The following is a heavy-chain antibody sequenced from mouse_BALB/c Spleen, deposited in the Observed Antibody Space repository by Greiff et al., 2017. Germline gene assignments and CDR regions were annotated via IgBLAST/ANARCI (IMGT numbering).Heavy chain of an antibody. Sequence: QVQLQQSGPGLVAPSQSLSITCTVSGFSLTSYGVHWVRQPPGKGLEWLGVIWAGGSTNYNSALMSRLSISKDNSKSQVFLKMNSLQTDDTAMYYCARTYDYEGGAMDYWGQGTSVTVSS. CDR1: GFSLTSYG. CDR3: ARTYDYEGGAMDY. V-gene: IGHV2-9*02. CDR2: IWAGGST. J-gene: IGHJ4*01. D-gene: IGHD2-4*01.